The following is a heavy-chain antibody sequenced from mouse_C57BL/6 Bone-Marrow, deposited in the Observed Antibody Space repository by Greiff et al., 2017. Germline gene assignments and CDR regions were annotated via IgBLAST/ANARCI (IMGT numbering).Heavy chain of an antibody. Sequence: QVQLQQPGAELVKPGASVKLSCKASGYTFTSYWMHWVKQRPGQGLEWIGMIHPNSGSTNYNEKFKSKATLTVDKSSSTAYMQLSSLRSEDSAVYYCARTGIYYGNFWFAYWGQGTLVTVSA. V-gene: IGHV1-64*01. D-gene: IGHD2-1*01. CDR3: ARTGIYYGNFWFAY. CDR2: IHPNSGST. CDR1: GYTFTSYW. J-gene: IGHJ3*01.